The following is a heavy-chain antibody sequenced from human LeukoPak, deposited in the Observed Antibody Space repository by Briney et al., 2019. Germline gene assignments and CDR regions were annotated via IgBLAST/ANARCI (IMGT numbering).Heavy chain of an antibody. CDR1: GGSISSHY. V-gene: IGHV4-59*11. J-gene: IGHJ3*02. CDR2: IYYSGST. D-gene: IGHD4-23*01. CDR3: ARETTVVTPGRSDVFDI. Sequence: SETLSLTCTVPGGSISSHYWNWIRQPPGKGLEWIGYIYYSGSTNYNPSLKNRVTISVDTSKNQFSLKLSSVTAADTAVYYCARETTVVTPGRSDVFDIWGQGTMVTVSS.